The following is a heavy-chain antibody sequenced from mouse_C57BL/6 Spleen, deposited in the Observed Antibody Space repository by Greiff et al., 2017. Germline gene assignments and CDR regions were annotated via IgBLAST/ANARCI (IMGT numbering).Heavy chain of an antibody. CDR1: GYSFTGYF. CDR3: AREDGYYRFAY. V-gene: IGHV1-20*01. CDR2: INPYNGDT. Sequence: VHVKQSGPELVKPGDSVKISCKASGYSFTGYFMNWVMQSHGKSLEWIGRINPYNGDTFYNQKFKGKATLTVDKSSSTAHMELRSLTSEDSAVYYCAREDGYYRFAYWGQGTLVTVSA. D-gene: IGHD2-3*01. J-gene: IGHJ3*01.